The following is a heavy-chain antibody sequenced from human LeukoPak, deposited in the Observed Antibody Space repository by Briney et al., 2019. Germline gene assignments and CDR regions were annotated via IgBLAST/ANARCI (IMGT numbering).Heavy chain of an antibody. Sequence: GGSLRLSCAASGFTFSSQAMSWVRQAPGKGLEWVSAISGSGDYTYYIDSVKGRSTISRDNSKNTLSLQMNSLRAEDTALYYCAKGSEYCSRTTCYPIDYWGQGILVTVSS. CDR3: AKGSEYCSRTTCYPIDY. J-gene: IGHJ4*02. CDR1: GFTFSSQA. D-gene: IGHD2-2*01. V-gene: IGHV3-23*01. CDR2: ISGSGDYT.